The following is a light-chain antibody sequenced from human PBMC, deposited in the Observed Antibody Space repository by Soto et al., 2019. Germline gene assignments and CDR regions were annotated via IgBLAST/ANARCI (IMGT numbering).Light chain of an antibody. CDR2: DVS. CDR3: SSYTSSSTYV. Sequence: LTQPASVSGSPGQSIAISCTGTSSDVGAYNSVSWYQQHPGRAPKLMIHDVSNRPSGVSNRFSGSKSGNTASLTISGLQAEDEADYYCSSYTSSSTYVFGTGTKVTVL. CDR1: SSDVGAYNS. V-gene: IGLV2-14*03. J-gene: IGLJ1*01.